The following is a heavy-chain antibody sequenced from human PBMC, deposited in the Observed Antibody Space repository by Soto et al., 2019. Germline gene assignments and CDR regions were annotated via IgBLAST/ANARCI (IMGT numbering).Heavy chain of an antibody. CDR2: INSGNGNT. CDR3: ARGLTIFGVVIGY. J-gene: IGHJ4*02. Sequence: QVQLVQSGAEVKKPGASVKLSCKTSGCTFTGYVVDWVRQAPGQGLEWMGWINSGNGNTKYSEKFQGRVTITRDTSARTAYMELNSLTSEDTAVYYCARGLTIFGVVIGYWGQGTLVTVSS. V-gene: IGHV1-3*01. CDR1: GCTFTGYV. D-gene: IGHD3-3*01.